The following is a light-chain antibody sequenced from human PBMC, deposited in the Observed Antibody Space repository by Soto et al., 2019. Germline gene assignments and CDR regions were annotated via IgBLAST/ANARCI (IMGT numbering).Light chain of an antibody. J-gene: IGLJ3*02. Sequence: QSVLTQPTSVSGSPGQSITISCTGNHNDIGTYDYVSWYQQHPGRAPRLMIYEVSNRPSGVSNRFSGSKSGNTASLTISGLQAEDEGFYYCSSYTSSTTPWVFGGGTKVTLL. V-gene: IGLV2-14*01. CDR3: SSYTSSTTPWV. CDR2: EVS. CDR1: HNDIGTYDY.